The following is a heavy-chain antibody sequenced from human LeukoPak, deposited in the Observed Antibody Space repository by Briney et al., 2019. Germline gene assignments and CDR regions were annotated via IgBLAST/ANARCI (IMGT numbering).Heavy chain of an antibody. CDR2: ISYDGSNK. J-gene: IGHJ4*02. D-gene: IGHD3-10*01. CDR1: GFTFSSYA. V-gene: IGHV3-30*04. CDR3: ARDTAWDGSGSYDY. Sequence: GRSLRLSCAASGFTFSSYAMHWVRQAPGKGLEWVAVISYDGSNKYYADSVKGRFTISRDNSKNTLYPQMNSLRAEDTAVYYCARDTAWDGSGSYDYWGQGTLVTVSS.